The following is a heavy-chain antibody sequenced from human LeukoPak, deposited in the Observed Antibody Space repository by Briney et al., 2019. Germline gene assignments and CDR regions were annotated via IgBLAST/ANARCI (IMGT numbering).Heavy chain of an antibody. V-gene: IGHV3-21*01. J-gene: IGHJ4*02. CDR3: ARGGSSSPVISVH. CDR2: ITSSSSYM. Sequence: GGSLRLSCAASGFTFSDYNMNWVRQAPGKGLEWVSSITSSSSYMYYADSVKGRFTISRDNAGNSPYLQMNSLRAEDTAVYYCARGGSSSPVISVHWGQGTLVTVSS. D-gene: IGHD6-6*01. CDR1: GFTFSDYN.